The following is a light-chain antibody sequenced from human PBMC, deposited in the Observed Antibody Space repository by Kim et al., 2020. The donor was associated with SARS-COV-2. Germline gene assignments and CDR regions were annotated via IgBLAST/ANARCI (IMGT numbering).Light chain of an antibody. Sequence: PPGERATLSCRASQGVTRNYLAWYQQRPGQAPSLLIYGASSRATGVPDRFSGSGSGTDFTLTISRLEPEDFAVYYCQQYGNSQETFGQGTKVDIK. CDR2: GAS. CDR3: QQYGNSQET. V-gene: IGKV3-20*01. J-gene: IGKJ1*01. CDR1: QGVTRNY.